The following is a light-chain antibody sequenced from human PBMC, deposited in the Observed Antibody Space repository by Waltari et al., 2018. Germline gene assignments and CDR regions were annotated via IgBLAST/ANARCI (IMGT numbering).Light chain of an antibody. Sequence: QSALTQPASVSGSPGQSIPIPCTGTNNDVGASKFVSWYQQHPGRAPQLMIYDVTERPSGISYRFSGSKSANTASLTISGLLPEDEAIYYCCSFTATHTLLFGGGTTVTVL. J-gene: IGLJ2*01. V-gene: IGLV2-14*03. CDR2: DVT. CDR3: CSFTATHTLL. CDR1: NNDVGASKF.